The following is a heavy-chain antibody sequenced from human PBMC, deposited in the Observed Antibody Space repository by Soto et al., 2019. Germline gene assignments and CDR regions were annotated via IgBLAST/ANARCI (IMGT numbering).Heavy chain of an antibody. V-gene: IGHV3-30*18. CDR1: GFTFSSYS. CDR3: AKGGRQWLVTSDFNY. CDR2: VSHDGRNT. D-gene: IGHD6-19*01. J-gene: IGHJ4*02. Sequence: SLRLSCAASGFTFSSYSMNWVRQAPGKGLEWVAVVSHDGRNTHYADSVKGRFTISRGSSKNTVSLEMTSLRAEDTAVYYCAKGGRQWLVTSDFNYWGQGALVTVSS.